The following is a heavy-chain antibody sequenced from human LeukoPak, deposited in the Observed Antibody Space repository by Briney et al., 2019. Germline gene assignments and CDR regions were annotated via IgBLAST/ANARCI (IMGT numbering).Heavy chain of an antibody. CDR2: ISGSGGST. V-gene: IGHV3-23*01. Sequence: GGSLRLSCAASGFTFSSYAMSWVRQAPGKGLEWVSAISGSGGSTYYADSVKGRFTISRDNSKNTLYLQMNSLRTEDTAVYYCGRIAINANNGMDVWGQGTTVTVSS. J-gene: IGHJ6*02. CDR3: GRIAINANNGMDV. CDR1: GFTFSSYA. D-gene: IGHD1/OR15-1a*01.